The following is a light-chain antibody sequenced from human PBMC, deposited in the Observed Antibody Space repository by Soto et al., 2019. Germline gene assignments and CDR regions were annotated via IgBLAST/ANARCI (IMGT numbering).Light chain of an antibody. J-gene: IGKJ1*01. V-gene: IGKV3-20*01. Sequence: EIVLTQSPGTLSLSPGERATLSCRASQSVSSSSLAWYQQKPGQAPRLLIYAAATRATGIPDRFSGSGSGTDFTLTTSRLEPEDLAVYCCQQYGSSPWTFGQGTKVEIK. CDR1: QSVSSSS. CDR3: QQYGSSPWT. CDR2: AAA.